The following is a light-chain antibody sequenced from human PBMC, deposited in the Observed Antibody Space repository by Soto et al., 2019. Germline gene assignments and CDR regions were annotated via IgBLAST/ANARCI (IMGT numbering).Light chain of an antibody. CDR3: SSYTSSSTLPV. Sequence: QSVLTQPASVSGSPGQSITISCTGTSSDVGGYNYVSWYQKHPGKAPKLMIYDVSNRPSGVSNRFSGSKSGNTASLTISGLQAEDEADYYCSSYTSSSTLPVFGTGTKLTVL. V-gene: IGLV2-14*01. CDR2: DVS. CDR1: SSDVGGYNY. J-gene: IGLJ1*01.